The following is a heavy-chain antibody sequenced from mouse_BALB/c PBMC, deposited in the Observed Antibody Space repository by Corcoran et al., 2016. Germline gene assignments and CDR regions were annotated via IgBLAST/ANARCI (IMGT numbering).Heavy chain of an antibody. V-gene: IGHV1S136*01. D-gene: IGHD1-1*01. CDR3: ARDYYGYWYFDV. CDR2: INPYNDGT. Sequence: EVQLQQYGPELVKTGASVKMSCKASGYTFTSYVVHWVKQKPGKGLEWIGYINPYNDGTKYNEKFKGKATLTADKSSSTAYLELSSLTSEDSAVYYCARDYYGYWYFDVWCAGTTVTVSS. J-gene: IGHJ1*01. CDR1: GYTFTSYV.